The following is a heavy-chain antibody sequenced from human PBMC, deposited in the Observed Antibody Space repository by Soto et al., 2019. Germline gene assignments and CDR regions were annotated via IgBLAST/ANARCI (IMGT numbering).Heavy chain of an antibody. J-gene: IGHJ3*01. D-gene: IGHD3-22*01. CDR2: IGIGSSTK. CDR1: GFPFRNYG. Sequence: PGGSLRLSCAASGFPFRNYGMNWVRQAPGKGLEWVSYIGIGSSTKYYADSVKGRFTISRDNAKNSLYLQMNSLRAEDTAVYYCARDQLYYNDISGRPLNAFDVWGQGT. V-gene: IGHV3-48*01. CDR3: ARDQLYYNDISGRPLNAFDV.